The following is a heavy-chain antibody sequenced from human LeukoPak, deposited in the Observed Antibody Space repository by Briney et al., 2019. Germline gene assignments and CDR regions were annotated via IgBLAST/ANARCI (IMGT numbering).Heavy chain of an antibody. Sequence: GAPVKVSCKASGYTFTSYAMHWVRQAPGQRLEWMGWINAGNGNTKYSQKFQGRVTITRDTSASTAYMELSSLRSEDTAVYYCASQLLWFGELLEYYLDYWGQGTLVTVSS. J-gene: IGHJ4*02. D-gene: IGHD3-10*01. CDR1: GYTFTSYA. V-gene: IGHV1-3*01. CDR3: ASQLLWFGELLEYYLDY. CDR2: INAGNGNT.